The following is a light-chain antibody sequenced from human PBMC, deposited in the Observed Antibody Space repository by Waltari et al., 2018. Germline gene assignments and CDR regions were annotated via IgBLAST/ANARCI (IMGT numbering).Light chain of an antibody. CDR1: QSVGSS. V-gene: IGKV3-11*01. CDR3: QLRSTWPPAYT. Sequence: DNVLTQSPATLSLSPGERATLSCRASQSVGSSLAWYQQKPGQAPRLLIYDASNRATGIPARFSGSGSGTDFTLTISSLEPEDFAVYYCQLRSTWPPAYTFGQGTKLESK. CDR2: DAS. J-gene: IGKJ2*01.